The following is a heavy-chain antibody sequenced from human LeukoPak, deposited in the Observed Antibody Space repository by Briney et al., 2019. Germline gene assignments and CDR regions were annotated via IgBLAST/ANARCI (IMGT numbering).Heavy chain of an antibody. CDR2: ISYIGTT. V-gene: IGHV4-59*11. J-gene: IGHJ4*02. Sequence: PSETLSLTCAVSDDSFSSHYWTWIRQPPGKGLEWIGYISYIGTTNYNPSLKSRVTISIDTSKNQFSLKLSSVTAADTAVYYCARDLVTVTKGFDIWGQGTLVSVSS. D-gene: IGHD4-17*01. CDR1: DDSFSSHY. CDR3: ARDLVTVTKGFDI.